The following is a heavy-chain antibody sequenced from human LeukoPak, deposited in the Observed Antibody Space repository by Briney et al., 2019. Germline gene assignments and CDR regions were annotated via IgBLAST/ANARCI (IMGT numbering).Heavy chain of an antibody. V-gene: IGHV1-69*13. CDR1: GYTFTSYG. CDR2: IIPIFGTA. J-gene: IGHJ4*02. Sequence: ASVKVSCKASGYTFTSYGISWVRQAPGQGLEWVGGIIPIFGTAKYAQKFQGRVTITADESTSTAYMELSSLRSEDTAVCYCARDNKWELFALDYWGQGTLVTVSS. D-gene: IGHD1-26*01. CDR3: ARDNKWELFALDY.